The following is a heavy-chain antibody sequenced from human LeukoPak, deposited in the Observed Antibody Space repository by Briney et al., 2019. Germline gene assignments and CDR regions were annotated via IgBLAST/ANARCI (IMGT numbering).Heavy chain of an antibody. V-gene: IGHV3-21*06. CDR3: AEVGITMIGGV. CDR1: GFTFSTYL. CDR2: IINSDIYI. Sequence: PGGSLRLSCAASGFTFSTYLFNCVRQAPGERLEWVSSIINSDIYIYYAHSVKGQFTSSRDNAKNPLNLQISNLRAEDTAARYCAEVGITMIGGVWGKGTTVTISS. J-gene: IGHJ6*04. D-gene: IGHD3-10*02.